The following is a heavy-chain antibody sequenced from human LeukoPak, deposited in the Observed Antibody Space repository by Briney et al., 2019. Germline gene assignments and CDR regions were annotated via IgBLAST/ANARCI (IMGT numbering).Heavy chain of an antibody. Sequence: SETLSLTCTVSGGSLSLYHWGWIRQPPGKGLEWIGYILYSGSGSTNYNPSLKIRVTISLDTYKNQFSLNLTSVSAADTAVYYCGRGVVILTNDAFDIWGQGTMVTVSS. J-gene: IGHJ3*02. CDR1: GGSLSLYH. D-gene: IGHD1-1*01. CDR3: GRGVVILTNDAFDI. CDR2: ILYSGSGST. V-gene: IGHV4-59*01.